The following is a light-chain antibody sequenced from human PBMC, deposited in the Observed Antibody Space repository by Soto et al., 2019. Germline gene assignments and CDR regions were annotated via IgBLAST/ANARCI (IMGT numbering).Light chain of an antibody. Sequence: EIVLTQSPGSLSLSPWERATLSCRASQSVSSSYLAWYQQQPGQAPRLLIYDASNRATGIPARFSGSGSGTDFTLTISSLEPEDFAVYYCQQRSDWITFGQGTRLEIK. J-gene: IGKJ5*01. CDR2: DAS. CDR1: QSVSSSY. CDR3: QQRSDWIT. V-gene: IGKV3-11*01.